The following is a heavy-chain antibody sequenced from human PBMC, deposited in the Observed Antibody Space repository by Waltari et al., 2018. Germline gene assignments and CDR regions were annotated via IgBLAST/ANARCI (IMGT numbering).Heavy chain of an antibody. CDR1: GFSINSRSY. J-gene: IGHJ4*02. CDR3: VRDVWGGSCSPYYFDY. D-gene: IGHD2-15*01. Sequence: QVQLQESGPGLVKSSETLSLTCTVSGFSINSRSYWGWIRQPPGKGLEWIGDIYHTGSTYYNPSLTSRVSLSVDTSTNQFSLKLTSVTAADTAVYYCVRDVWGGSCSPYYFDYWGRGILVTVSS. V-gene: IGHV4-38-2*02. CDR2: IYHTGST.